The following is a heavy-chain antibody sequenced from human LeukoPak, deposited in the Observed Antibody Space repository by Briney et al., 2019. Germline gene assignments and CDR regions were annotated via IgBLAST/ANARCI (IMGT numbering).Heavy chain of an antibody. CDR3: ARVLAIFGLDTTDFYMDV. J-gene: IGHJ6*03. V-gene: IGHV4-59*11. D-gene: IGHD3/OR15-3a*01. CDR1: GASISSHY. CDR2: TSGSV. Sequence: SETLSLTCAVSGASISSHYWSWVRQPPGKGLEWIGYTSGSVSDNPSLKSRVAVSVDPSQNQVSLSLTSVTAADTAVYYCARVLAIFGLDTTDFYMDVWGKGTTVTVSS.